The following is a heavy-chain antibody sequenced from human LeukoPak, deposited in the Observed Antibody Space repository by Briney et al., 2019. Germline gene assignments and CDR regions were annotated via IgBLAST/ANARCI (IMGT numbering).Heavy chain of an antibody. J-gene: IGHJ4*02. CDR1: GYTFTSYG. CDR2: ISAYNGNT. D-gene: IGHD5-18*01. V-gene: IGHV1-18*01. CDR3: AREIGPIQLHLWGSAFDY. Sequence: ASVKVSCKASGYTFTSYGISWVRQAPGQGLEWMGWISAYNGNTNYAQKLQGRVTMTTDTSTSTAYMELRSLRSDDTAVYYRAREIGPIQLHLWGSAFDYWGQGTLVTVSS.